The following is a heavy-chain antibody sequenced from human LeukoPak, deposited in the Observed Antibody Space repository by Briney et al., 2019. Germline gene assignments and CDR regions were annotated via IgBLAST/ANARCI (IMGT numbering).Heavy chain of an antibody. J-gene: IGHJ4*02. CDR2: IYYSGST. Sequence: PSETLSLTCTVSGGSVSSGAYYWSWIRQHPGKGLEWIGYIYYSGSTYYNPSLKSRVTISVDTSKNQFSLRLSSVTAADTAVYYCAREVLDILTGYPQYHFDYWGQGTLVTVSS. D-gene: IGHD3-9*01. CDR3: AREVLDILTGYPQYHFDY. CDR1: GGSVSSGAYY. V-gene: IGHV4-31*03.